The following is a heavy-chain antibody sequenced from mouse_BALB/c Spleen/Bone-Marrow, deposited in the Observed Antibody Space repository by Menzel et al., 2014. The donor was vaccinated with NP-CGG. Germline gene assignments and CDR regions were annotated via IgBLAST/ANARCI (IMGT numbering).Heavy chain of an antibody. Sequence: VQRVESGAEPVKPGASVKMSCKASGYTFTSYWMHWVKQRPGQGLEWIGTIDPSDSYTSYNQKFKGKATLTVDTSSSTAYMQLSSLTSEDSAVYYCTRRDTTVERAWFAYWGQGTLVTVSA. CDR1: GYTFTSYW. CDR3: TRRDTTVERAWFAY. CDR2: IDPSDSYT. J-gene: IGHJ3*01. D-gene: IGHD1-1*01. V-gene: IGHV1S127*01.